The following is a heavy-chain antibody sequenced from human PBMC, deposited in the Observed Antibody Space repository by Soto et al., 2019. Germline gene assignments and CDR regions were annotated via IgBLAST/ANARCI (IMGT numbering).Heavy chain of an antibody. Sequence: SETLSLTCTVSGGSISSGDYYWSWIRQPPGKGLEWIGYIYYSGSTYYNPSLKSRVTISVDTSKNQFSLKLSSVTAADTAVYYCARVVRSYYYGMDVWGQGTTVTVS. CDR1: GGSISSGDYY. CDR2: IYYSGST. J-gene: IGHJ6*02. V-gene: IGHV4-30-4*01. D-gene: IGHD2-8*01. CDR3: ARVVRSYYYGMDV.